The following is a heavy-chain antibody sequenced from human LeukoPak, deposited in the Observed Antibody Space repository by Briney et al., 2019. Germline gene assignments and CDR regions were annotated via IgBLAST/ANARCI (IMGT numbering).Heavy chain of an antibody. V-gene: IGHV4-59*01. CDR1: GGSISSYY. J-gene: IGHJ4*02. CDR3: AREQLATLGY. CDR2: IYYSGST. D-gene: IGHD1-1*01. Sequence: SETLSLTCTVSGGSISSYYWSWIRQPPGKGLEWIGYIYYSGSTNYNPSLKSRVTISVDTSKNQFSLKLSSVTAADTAVYYCAREQLATLGYWGQGTLVIVSS.